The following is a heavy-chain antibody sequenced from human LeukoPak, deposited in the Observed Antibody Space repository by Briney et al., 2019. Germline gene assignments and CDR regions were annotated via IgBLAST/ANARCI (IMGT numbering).Heavy chain of an antibody. CDR3: ARGGNLYCSATSCYDFDY. V-gene: IGHV4-39*01. D-gene: IGHD2-2*01. CDR2: IHHIGST. J-gene: IGHJ4*02. CDR1: GDSSSSHSYF. Sequence: PSETLSLTCTVSGDSSSSHSYFWGWIRQPPGKGLEWIGNIHHIGSTYYNPSLKSRAAISVDTSTNQFSLKLSSVTAADTAVYYCARGGNLYCSATSCYDFDYWGQGTLVTVSS.